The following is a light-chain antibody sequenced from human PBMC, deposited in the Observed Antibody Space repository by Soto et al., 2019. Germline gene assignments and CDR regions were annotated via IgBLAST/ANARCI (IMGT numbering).Light chain of an antibody. CDR2: SNN. CDR3: ASWDDRLGAVI. CDR1: SSNIGGTNY. V-gene: IGLV1-47*02. J-gene: IGLJ2*01. Sequence: VLTQPPSASGTPGQRVFISCSGSSSNIGGTNYAYWYQQLPGAAPKLLMHSNNLRPSGVPERISGSKSGTSASLAISGLRSEDEAVYYCASWDDRLGAVIFGGGTKSPS.